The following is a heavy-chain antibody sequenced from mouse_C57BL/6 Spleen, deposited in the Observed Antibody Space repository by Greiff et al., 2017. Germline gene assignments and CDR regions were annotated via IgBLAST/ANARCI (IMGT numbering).Heavy chain of an antibody. CDR3: ANYDYDDYYAMDY. Sequence: QVQLKESGAELAKPGASVKLSCKASGYTFTSYWMHWVKQRPGQGLEWIGYINPSSGYTKYNQKFKDKATLTADKSSSTAYMQLSSLTYEDSAVYYCANYDYDDYYAMDYWGQGTSVTVSS. J-gene: IGHJ4*01. D-gene: IGHD2-4*01. CDR1: GYTFTSYW. CDR2: INPSSGYT. V-gene: IGHV1-7*01.